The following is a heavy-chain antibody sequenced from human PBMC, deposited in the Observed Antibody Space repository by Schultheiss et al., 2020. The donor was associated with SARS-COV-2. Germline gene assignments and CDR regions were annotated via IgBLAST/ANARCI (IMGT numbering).Heavy chain of an antibody. D-gene: IGHD3-10*01. CDR2: IYHSGSA. V-gene: IGHV4-4*02. Sequence: SETLSLTCAVSGGSISSSNWWSWVRQPPGKGLEWIGEIYHSGSANYNPSLKSRVTISVDTSKNQFSLKLSSVTAADTAVYYCARELRRDMGITMVREHAFDIWGQGTMVTVSS. CDR1: GGSISSSNW. CDR3: ARELRRDMGITMVREHAFDI. J-gene: IGHJ3*02.